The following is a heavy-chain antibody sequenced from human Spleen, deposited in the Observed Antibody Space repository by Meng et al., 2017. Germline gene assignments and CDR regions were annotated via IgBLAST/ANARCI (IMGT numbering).Heavy chain of an antibody. CDR3: AREFYGSGSYSGGFDY. CDR2: INAGNGNT. CDR1: GYTFTSYA. D-gene: IGHD3-10*01. V-gene: IGHV1-3*01. Sequence: ASVKVSCKASGYTFTSYAMHWVRQAPGQRLEWMGWINAGNGNTKYSQKFQGRVTITRDTSASTAYMELSSLRSEDTAVYYCAREFYGSGSYSGGFDYWGQGTLVTVSS. J-gene: IGHJ4*02.